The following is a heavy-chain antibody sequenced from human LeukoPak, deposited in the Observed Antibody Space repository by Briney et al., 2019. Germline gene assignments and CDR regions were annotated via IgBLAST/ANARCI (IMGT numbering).Heavy chain of an antibody. J-gene: IGHJ4*02. CDR3: ASPPNDYSNGFDY. V-gene: IGHV3-48*01. CDR2: ISSSSSTI. CDR1: GFTFSSYS. D-gene: IGHD4-11*01. Sequence: PGGSLRLSCAASGFTFSSYSMNWVRQAPGKGLEWVSYISSSSSTIYYADSVKGRFTISRGNAKNSLYLQMNSLRAEDTAVYYCASPPNDYSNGFDYWGQGTLVTVSS.